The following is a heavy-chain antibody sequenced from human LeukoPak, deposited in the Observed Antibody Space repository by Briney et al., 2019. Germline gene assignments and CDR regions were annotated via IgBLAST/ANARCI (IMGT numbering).Heavy chain of an antibody. Sequence: SETLSLTCTVSGGSISSGGYYWSWIRQHPGKGLEWIGYIYYSGSTYYNPSLKSRVTISVDTSKNRFSLKLSSVTAADTAVYYCARAYPGIAVAGGKRLFDYWGQGTLVTVSS. CDR2: IYYSGST. J-gene: IGHJ4*02. CDR1: GGSISSGGYY. CDR3: ARAYPGIAVAGGKRLFDY. V-gene: IGHV4-31*03. D-gene: IGHD6-19*01.